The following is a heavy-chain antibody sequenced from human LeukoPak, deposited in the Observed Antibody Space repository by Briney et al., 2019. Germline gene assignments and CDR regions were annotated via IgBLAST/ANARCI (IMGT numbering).Heavy chain of an antibody. CDR2: ISTSSSYI. Sequence: GGSLRLSCAASGFTFSSYSMNWVRQAPGKGLEWVSCISTSSSYIYYADSVKGRFTISRDNAKNSLYLRMNSLRAEDTAVYYCARDRGSLEYDYWGQGTLVTVSS. J-gene: IGHJ4*02. D-gene: IGHD1-26*01. CDR3: ARDRGSLEYDY. CDR1: GFTFSSYS. V-gene: IGHV3-21*01.